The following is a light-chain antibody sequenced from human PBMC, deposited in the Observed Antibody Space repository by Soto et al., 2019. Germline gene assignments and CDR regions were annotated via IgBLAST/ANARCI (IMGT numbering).Light chain of an antibody. CDR3: QQYNNWPWT. Sequence: EIVMTQSPATLSVSPGERATLSYRASQSVGSNLAWYQQKPGQAPRLLIYGESTRATGIPARFSGSGSGTEFTLTISSLQSEDFAVYYCQQYNNWPWTFGQGTKVEIK. CDR1: QSVGSN. CDR2: GES. V-gene: IGKV3-15*01. J-gene: IGKJ1*01.